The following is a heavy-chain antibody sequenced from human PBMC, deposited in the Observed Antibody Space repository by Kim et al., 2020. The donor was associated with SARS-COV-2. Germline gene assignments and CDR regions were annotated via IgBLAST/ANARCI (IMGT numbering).Heavy chain of an antibody. CDR3: TRDPAPGVVTAIFDY. Sequence: ASVKGRFTISREDSKNTAYLQMNSLKTEDTAVYYCTRDPAPGVVTAIFDYWGQGTLVTVSS. V-gene: IGHV3-73*01. J-gene: IGHJ4*02. D-gene: IGHD2-21*02.